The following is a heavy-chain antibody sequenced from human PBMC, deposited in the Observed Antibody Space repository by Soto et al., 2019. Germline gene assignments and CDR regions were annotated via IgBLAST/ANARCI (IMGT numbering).Heavy chain of an antibody. V-gene: IGHV1-18*01. J-gene: IGHJ4*02. Sequence: SSKACGDGFECKSLSWPRQAPGQGLEWMGWISAYNGNTNYAQNLQGRVTMTTDTSTATGYMELRSLRSDDTAVYYCARDVGGGYFDYWVKGTLVPVSS. CDR2: ISAYNGNT. CDR3: ARDVGGGYFDY. CDR1: GDGFECKS. D-gene: IGHD3-10*01.